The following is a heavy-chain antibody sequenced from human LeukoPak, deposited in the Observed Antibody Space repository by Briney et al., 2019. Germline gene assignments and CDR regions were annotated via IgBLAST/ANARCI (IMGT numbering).Heavy chain of an antibody. V-gene: IGHV3-30*18. CDR2: ISYDANVK. CDR1: GFTFSSYG. D-gene: IGHD6-13*01. CDR3: AKDRSTTWACDY. J-gene: IGHJ4*02. Sequence: PGRSLRLSCAASGFTFSSYGMHWVRQAPGKGLEWVAFISYDANVKRYADSVKGRFTISRDNSKNTVYLQMSSLRPEDTAVYHCAKDRSTTWACDYWGQGTLVTVSS.